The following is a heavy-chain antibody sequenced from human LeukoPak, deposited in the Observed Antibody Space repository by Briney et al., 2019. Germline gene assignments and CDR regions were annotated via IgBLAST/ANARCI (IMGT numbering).Heavy chain of an antibody. V-gene: IGHV1-18*01. CDR3: ARDGEMATIGYYYYYMDV. J-gene: IGHJ6*03. CDR2: ISAYNGNT. D-gene: IGHD5-24*01. CDR1: GYTFTSYG. Sequence: ASVKVSCKASGYTFTSYGISWVRQAPGQGLEWMGWISAYNGNTNYAQKLQGRVTMTTDTSTSTAYMELRSLRPDDTAVYYCARDGEMATIGYYYYYMDVWGKGTTVTVSS.